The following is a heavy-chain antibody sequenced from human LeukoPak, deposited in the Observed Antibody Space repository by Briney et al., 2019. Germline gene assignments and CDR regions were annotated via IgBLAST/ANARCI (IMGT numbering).Heavy chain of an antibody. CDR2: ISYDGSFV. V-gene: IGHV3-30*18. Sequence: GGSLRLSCEASGSTLKPYGMHWARQPPGKGLEWVAVISYDGSFVNYADSVKGRFSIYRDNSKNTLYLQMNSLRDEDAAVYYCAKDFTPWAGLPRGSLDSWGQGTLVTVSS. CDR3: AKDFTPWAGLPRGSLDS. D-gene: IGHD1-14*01. J-gene: IGHJ4*02. CDR1: GSTLKPYG.